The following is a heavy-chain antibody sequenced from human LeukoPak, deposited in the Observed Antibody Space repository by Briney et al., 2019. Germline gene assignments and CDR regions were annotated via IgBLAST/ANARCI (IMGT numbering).Heavy chain of an antibody. J-gene: IGHJ4*02. V-gene: IGHV4-39*07. CDR2: IYYSGST. D-gene: IGHD6-19*01. CDR3: ARLGQWLVQ. CDR1: GGSISSSSYY. Sequence: PSETLSLTCTVSGGSISSSSYYWGWIRQPPGKGLEWIGSIYYSGSTYYNPSLKSRVTISVDTSKNQFSLKLSSVTAADTAVYYCARLGQWLVQWGQGTLVTVSS.